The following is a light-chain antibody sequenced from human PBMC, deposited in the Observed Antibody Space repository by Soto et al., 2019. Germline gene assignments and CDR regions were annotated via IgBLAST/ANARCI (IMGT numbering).Light chain of an antibody. Sequence: QSVLTQPASVSGSPGQSITISCTGTSSDVGSYNLVSWYQQYPGKAPKLMIYEVSKRPSGVSNRFSGSKSGNTASLTISGLQAEDEADYYCCSYAGSSTWVFGTGTKLTVL. CDR3: CSYAGSSTWV. J-gene: IGLJ1*01. CDR1: SSDVGSYNL. CDR2: EVS. V-gene: IGLV2-23*02.